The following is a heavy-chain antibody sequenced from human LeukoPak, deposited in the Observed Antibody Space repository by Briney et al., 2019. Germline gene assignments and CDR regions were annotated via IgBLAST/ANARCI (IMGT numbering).Heavy chain of an antibody. CDR3: ARDLSRSSTSCYPSSYYYYMDV. J-gene: IGHJ6*03. V-gene: IGHV3-7*01. CDR2: IKQDGSEK. Sequence: GGSLRLSCAASGFTFSSYWMSWVRQAPGKGLEWVANIKQDGSEKYYVDSVKGRFTISRDNAKNSLYLQMNSLRAEDTAVYYCARDLSRSSTSCYPSSYYYYMDVWGKGTTVTVSS. CDR1: GFTFSSYW. D-gene: IGHD2-2*01.